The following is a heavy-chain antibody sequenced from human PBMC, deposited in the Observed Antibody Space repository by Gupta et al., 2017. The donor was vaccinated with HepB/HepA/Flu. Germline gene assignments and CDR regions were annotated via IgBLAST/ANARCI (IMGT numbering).Heavy chain of an antibody. J-gene: IGHJ6*03. CDR3: TKDLFFWSAMDV. V-gene: IGHV3-23*01. CDR2: IGSDTKT. Sequence: EVQLLESGGDLVQPGGSLRLSCAASGFTFSGNAMNWVRQAPGKGLEWVSGIGSDTKTLYTNSVRGRFTISRDNSKNILYLQMNSLRPEDTAVYYCTKDLFFWSAMDVWGKGTTVTVSS. D-gene: IGHD3-3*01. CDR1: GFTFSGNA.